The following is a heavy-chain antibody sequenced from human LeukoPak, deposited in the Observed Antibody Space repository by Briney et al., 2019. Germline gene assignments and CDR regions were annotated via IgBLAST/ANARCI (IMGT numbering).Heavy chain of an antibody. Sequence: PGGSLRLSCAASGFTFSSYAMYWVRQAPGKGLQWVATILYDGSNKYYVDSVKGRFTISRDNAKNSLYLQMNSLRAEDTALYYCARDWVGVPQNDAFDIWGQGTMVTVSS. J-gene: IGHJ3*02. CDR1: GFTFSSYA. CDR2: ILYDGSNK. V-gene: IGHV3-30*04. D-gene: IGHD1-26*01. CDR3: ARDWVGVPQNDAFDI.